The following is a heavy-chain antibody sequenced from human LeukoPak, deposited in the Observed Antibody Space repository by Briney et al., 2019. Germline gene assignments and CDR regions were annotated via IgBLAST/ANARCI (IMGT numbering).Heavy chain of an antibody. J-gene: IGHJ4*02. V-gene: IGHV3-23*01. CDR1: GFTFSSYA. CDR2: ISGSGGST. CDR3: AKSTYGYGGDFDY. D-gene: IGHD5-18*01. Sequence: GGSLRLSCAASGFTFSSYAMSWVRQAPGKGLEWVSAISGSGGSTYYADSVKGRFTISRDNYKNTLYLKMNSLRAEETAVYYCAKSTYGYGGDFDYWGQGTLVTVSS.